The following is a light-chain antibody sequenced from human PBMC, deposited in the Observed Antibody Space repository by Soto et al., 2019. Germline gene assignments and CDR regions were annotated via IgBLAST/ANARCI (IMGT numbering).Light chain of an antibody. J-gene: IGLJ1*01. CDR2: EVS. Sequence: QSVLTQPDSVSGSPGQSITISCTGTSSDTAGYNYVSWYQQHPGKAPKLMIYEVSNRPSGVSNRFSGSQSGKTASLTISGLQAEDEANYYCSSYTTSNTPLYVFGTGTKVTVL. CDR3: SSYTTSNTPLYV. CDR1: SSDTAGYNY. V-gene: IGLV2-14*01.